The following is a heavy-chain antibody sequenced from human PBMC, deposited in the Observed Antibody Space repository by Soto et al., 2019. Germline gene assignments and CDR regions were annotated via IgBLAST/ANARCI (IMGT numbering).Heavy chain of an antibody. CDR3: ARDRVESGYPEYFQH. CDR2: IYSGGST. V-gene: IGHV3-53*01. CDR1: GFTFDYYW. Sequence: GGSLRLSCAASGFTFDYYWMHWVRQAPGKGLEWVSVIYSGGSTYYADSVKGRFTISRDNSKNTLYLQMNSLRAEDTAVYYCARDRVESGYPEYFQHWGQGTLVTVSS. D-gene: IGHD3-22*01. J-gene: IGHJ1*01.